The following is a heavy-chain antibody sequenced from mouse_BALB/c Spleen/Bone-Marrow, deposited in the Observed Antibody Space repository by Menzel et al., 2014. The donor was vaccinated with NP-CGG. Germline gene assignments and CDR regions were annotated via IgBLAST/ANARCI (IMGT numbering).Heavy chain of an antibody. CDR2: IFPGTDTS. J-gene: IGHJ3*01. Sequence: QVQLQQSGAELVKPGASVKLSCKTSGYTFTNYWIQWVKQRPGQGLGWIGEIFPGTDTSYYNEKFKDKATLTVDTSSSTAYIQLSNLTPEDSAVYFCSRNYDYDEGAWFTYWGQGTLVTVSA. CDR3: SRNYDYDEGAWFTY. V-gene: IGHV1S132*01. CDR1: GYTFTNYW. D-gene: IGHD2-4*01.